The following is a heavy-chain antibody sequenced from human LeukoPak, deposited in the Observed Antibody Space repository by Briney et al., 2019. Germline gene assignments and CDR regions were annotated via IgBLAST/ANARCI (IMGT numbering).Heavy chain of an antibody. V-gene: IGHV1-18*01. CDR2: ISAYNGNT. Sequence: ASVKVSFTASGYTFTSYGISWVRQAPGQGLEWMGWISAYNGNTNYAQKLQGRVTMTTDTSTSTAYMELRSLRSDDTAVYYCARYGYSGYDYHYYGMDVWGQGTAVTVSS. D-gene: IGHD5-12*01. CDR1: GYTFTSYG. J-gene: IGHJ6*02. CDR3: ARYGYSGYDYHYYGMDV.